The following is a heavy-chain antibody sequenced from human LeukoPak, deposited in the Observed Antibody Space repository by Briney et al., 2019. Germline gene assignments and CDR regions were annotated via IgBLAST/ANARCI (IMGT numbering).Heavy chain of an antibody. CDR1: GFTFSSYS. D-gene: IGHD6-6*01. J-gene: IGHJ6*03. CDR3: ARGKEGSSIAPRRTKNYYYMDV. Sequence: GGSLRLSCAASGFTFSSYSMNWVRQAPGKGLEWVSSISSSSSYIYYADSVKGRFTISRDSAKNSLYLQMNSLRAEDTAVYYCARGKEGSSIAPRRTKNYYYMDVWGKGTTVTVSS. V-gene: IGHV3-21*01. CDR2: ISSSSSYI.